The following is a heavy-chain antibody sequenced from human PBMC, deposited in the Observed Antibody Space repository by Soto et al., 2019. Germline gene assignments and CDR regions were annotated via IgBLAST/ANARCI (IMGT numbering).Heavy chain of an antibody. D-gene: IGHD4-17*01. Sequence: KPSETLSLTCAVYGGSFSGYYWSWIRQPPGKGLEWIGEINHSGSTNYNPSLKSRFTISVDTSKNQFSLKLSSVTAADTAVYYCARGQATVTLFYWGQGTLVTVSS. CDR3: ARGQATVTLFY. CDR2: INHSGST. CDR1: GGSFSGYY. V-gene: IGHV4-34*01. J-gene: IGHJ4*02.